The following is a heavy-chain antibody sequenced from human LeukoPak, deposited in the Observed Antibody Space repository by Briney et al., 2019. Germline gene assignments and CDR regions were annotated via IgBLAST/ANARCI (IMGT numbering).Heavy chain of an antibody. D-gene: IGHD3-3*01. CDR3: AKRYYDFWSGYYTRSGIDY. V-gene: IGHV3-7*01. CDR1: GFTFSSYW. Sequence: GGSLRLSCAASGFTFSSYWMSWVRQAPGKGLEWVANIKQDGSEKYYVDSVKGRFTISRDNAKNSLYLQMNSLRAEDTAVYYCAKRYYDFWSGYYTRSGIDYWGQGTLVTVSS. J-gene: IGHJ4*02. CDR2: IKQDGSEK.